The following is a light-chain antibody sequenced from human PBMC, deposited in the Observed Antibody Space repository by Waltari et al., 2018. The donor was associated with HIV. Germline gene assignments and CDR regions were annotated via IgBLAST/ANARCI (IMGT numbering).Light chain of an antibody. CDR1: QSILSTAGNRHY. Sequence: DIVMTQSPDSLAVSLGARSTINCKSSQSILSTAGNRHYLAWYQQRPGQAPNLLIYWASTRESGVPDRFSGSGSGTDFTLTINSLQAEDVAVYYCQQYYDVPYTFGQGTKLDI. CDR3: QQYYDVPYT. V-gene: IGKV4-1*01. CDR2: WAS. J-gene: IGKJ2*01.